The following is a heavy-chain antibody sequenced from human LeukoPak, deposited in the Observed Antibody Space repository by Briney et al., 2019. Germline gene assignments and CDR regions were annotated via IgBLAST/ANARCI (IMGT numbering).Heavy chain of an antibody. J-gene: IGHJ3*02. CDR3: AREGGIAAANPDAFDI. CDR1: GFTVSSNY. D-gene: IGHD6-13*01. V-gene: IGHV3-53*01. Sequence: GGPLRLSCAASGFTVSSNYMSWVRQAPGKGLEWVSVIYSGGSTYYADSVKGRFTISRDNSKNTLYLQMNSLRAEDTAVYYCAREGGIAAANPDAFDIWGQGTMVTVSS. CDR2: IYSGGST.